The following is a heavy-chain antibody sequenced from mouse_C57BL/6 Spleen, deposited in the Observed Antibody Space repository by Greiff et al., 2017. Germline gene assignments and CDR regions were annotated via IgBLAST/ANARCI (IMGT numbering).Heavy chain of an antibody. J-gene: IGHJ2*01. CDR3: ALLRLGHYFDY. V-gene: IGHV1-52*01. D-gene: IGHD1-1*01. CDR2: IDPSGSET. Sequence: QVQLQQPGAELVRPGSSVKLSCKASGYTFTSYWMHWVKQRPIQGLEWIGNIDPSGSETHYNQKFKDKATLTVDKSSSTAYMQLSSLTSEDSAVYYCALLRLGHYFDYWGQGTTLTVSS. CDR1: GYTFTSYW.